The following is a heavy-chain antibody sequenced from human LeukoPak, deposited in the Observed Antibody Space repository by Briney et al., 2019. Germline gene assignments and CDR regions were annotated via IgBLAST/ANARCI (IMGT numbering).Heavy chain of an antibody. J-gene: IGHJ6*02. CDR1: GGSISGYY. Sequence: SETLSLTCTVSGGSISGYYWSWIRLPPGKGLEWIAHIHYSGTTNYNPSLRSRVTISVDTSKNQFSLKVNSVTATDTAVYFCARHDSYALGSHPLDVWGQGTTVIVSS. CDR2: IHYSGTT. V-gene: IGHV4-59*08. D-gene: IGHD3-10*01. CDR3: ARHDSYALGSHPLDV.